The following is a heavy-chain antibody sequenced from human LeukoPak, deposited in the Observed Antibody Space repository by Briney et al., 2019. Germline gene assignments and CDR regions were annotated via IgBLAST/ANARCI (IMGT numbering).Heavy chain of an antibody. CDR1: GFTFSTYS. Sequence: GGSLRLSCAASGFTFSTYSMNWVRQAPGKGLEWVSFIDTTTSYICYGDSVKGRFTISRDNAKNSLYLQMNGLRAGDTAVYYCARGRSITLLRGVAMSDGFDIWGQGAMVTVSS. CDR3: ARGRSITLLRGVAMSDGFDI. J-gene: IGHJ3*02. CDR2: IDTTTSYI. D-gene: IGHD3-10*01. V-gene: IGHV3-21*01.